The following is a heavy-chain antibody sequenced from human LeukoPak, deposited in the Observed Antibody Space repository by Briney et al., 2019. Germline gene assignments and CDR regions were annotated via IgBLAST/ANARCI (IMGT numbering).Heavy chain of an antibody. CDR2: INWNGGST. CDR3: ARGEDYGGNDYYFDS. J-gene: IGHJ4*02. Sequence: AGGSLRLSCAASGFTFDDYGMSWVRQAPGKGLEWVSGINWNGGSTAYADSVKGRFTISRDNAKNSLYLQMNSLRAEDTALYYCARGEDYGGNDYYFDSWGKGTLVTVSS. CDR1: GFTFDDYG. D-gene: IGHD4-23*01. V-gene: IGHV3-20*04.